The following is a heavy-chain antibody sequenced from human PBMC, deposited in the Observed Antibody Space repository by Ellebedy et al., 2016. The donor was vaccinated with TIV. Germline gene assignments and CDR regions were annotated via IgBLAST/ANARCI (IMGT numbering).Heavy chain of an antibody. CDR1: GYTFTSYY. CDR3: ARGDNTFYAYSGSSDFDY. V-gene: IGHV1-69*04. CDR2: IIPILGIP. Sequence: AASVKVSCKASGYTFTSYYIHWVRQAPGQGLEWMGRIIPILGIPNYAQKFQGRVTITADTSTSTAYVELSSLKSEDTAVYYCARGDNTFYAYSGSSDFDYWGQGTLVTVSS. J-gene: IGHJ4*02. D-gene: IGHD1-26*01.